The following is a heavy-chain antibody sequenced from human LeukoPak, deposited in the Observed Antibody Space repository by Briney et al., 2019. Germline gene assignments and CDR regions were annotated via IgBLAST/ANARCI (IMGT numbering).Heavy chain of an antibody. J-gene: IGHJ6*02. CDR3: AKESPFSGSYYYYHGMDV. CDR2: ISGSGGST. Sequence: GGSLRLSCAASGFTFSSYAMTWVRQAPGKGLEWVSAISGSGGSTYYADSVKGRFTISRDNSKNTLYVQMNSLRAEDTAVYYCAKESPFSGSYYYYHGMDVWGQGTTVTVSS. V-gene: IGHV3-23*01. D-gene: IGHD1-26*01. CDR1: GFTFSSYA.